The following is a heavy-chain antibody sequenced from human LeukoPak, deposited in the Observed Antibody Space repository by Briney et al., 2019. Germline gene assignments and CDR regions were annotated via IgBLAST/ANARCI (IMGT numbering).Heavy chain of an antibody. J-gene: IGHJ4*02. V-gene: IGHV3-49*04. CDR1: GFTFGDYA. Sequence: GGSLRLSCAASGFTFGDYAMSWVRQAPGKGLEWVGSIRSKAYGGKTEYAASVKGRFTISRDDSKSIAYLQMNSLKTEDTAVYYCTRSAGCCSGWYHDYWGQGALVTVSS. CDR2: IRSKAYGGKT. CDR3: TRSAGCCSGWYHDY. D-gene: IGHD6-19*01.